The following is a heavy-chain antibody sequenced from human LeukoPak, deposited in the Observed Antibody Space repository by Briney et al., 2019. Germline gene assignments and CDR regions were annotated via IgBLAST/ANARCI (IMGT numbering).Heavy chain of an antibody. Sequence: GGSLRLSCGASGFIFKNYWMNWVRQVPGKGLEWVAYIKQDGSEKYYVDSVKGRFTISRDNTKNSLYLQMNSLRAEDTAVYYCAKDKVKDDFDYWGQGTLVTVSS. CDR1: GFIFKNYW. CDR2: IKQDGSEK. CDR3: AKDKVKDDFDY. J-gene: IGHJ4*02. V-gene: IGHV3-7*03. D-gene: IGHD4-23*01.